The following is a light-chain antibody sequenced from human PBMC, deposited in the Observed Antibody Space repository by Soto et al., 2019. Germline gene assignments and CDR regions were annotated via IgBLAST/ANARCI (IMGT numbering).Light chain of an antibody. V-gene: IGKV3-20*01. CDR1: QSVSSSY. J-gene: IGKJ1*01. Sequence: EIVLTQSPGTLSLSPGGGATLSCRASQSVSSSYLAWYQQKPGQAPRLLIYGASSRATGIPDRFSGSGSGTDFTLTISRLEPEDFAVYYCQQYGTSSWTFGQGTKVDIK. CDR3: QQYGTSSWT. CDR2: GAS.